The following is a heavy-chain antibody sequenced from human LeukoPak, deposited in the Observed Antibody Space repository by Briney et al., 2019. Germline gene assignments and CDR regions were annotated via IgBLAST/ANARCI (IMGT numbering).Heavy chain of an antibody. J-gene: IGHJ4*02. Sequence: GGSPRLSCAASGFTFSSYAMSWVRQAPGKGLEWVSAFSGSGGSTYYADSVKGRFTISRDNSKNTLYLQMNSLRAEDTAVYYCAKKGGSMVYATSIDYWGQGTLVTVSS. CDR2: FSGSGGST. CDR3: AKKGGSMVYATSIDY. V-gene: IGHV3-23*01. CDR1: GFTFSSYA. D-gene: IGHD2-8*01.